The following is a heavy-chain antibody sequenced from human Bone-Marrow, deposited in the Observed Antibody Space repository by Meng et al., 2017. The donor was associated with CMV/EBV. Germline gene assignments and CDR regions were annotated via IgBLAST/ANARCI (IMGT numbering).Heavy chain of an antibody. V-gene: IGHV1-69*12. Sequence: QGQWVQVWVGVKKPGSSVKASCKASGGTFSSYAISWVRQAPGQGLEWMGGIIPIFGTANYAQKFQGRVTITADESTSTAYMELSSLRSEDTAVYYCARAGGGSYPFDYWGQGTLVTVSS. CDR1: GGTFSSYA. D-gene: IGHD1-26*01. CDR3: ARAGGGSYPFDY. CDR2: IIPIFGTA. J-gene: IGHJ4*02.